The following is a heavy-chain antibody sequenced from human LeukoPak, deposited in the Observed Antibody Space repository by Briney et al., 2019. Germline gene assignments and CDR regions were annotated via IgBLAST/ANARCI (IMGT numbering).Heavy chain of an antibody. J-gene: IGHJ4*02. CDR3: ARVRLLWFGELLALDY. V-gene: IGHV1-2*02. CDR1: GYTFTGYY. Sequence: ASVKVSCKASGYTFTGYYMHWARQAPGQGLEWMGWINPNSGGTNYAQKFQGRVTMTRDTSISTAYMELSRLRSDDTAVYYCARVRLLWFGELLALDYWGQGTLVTVSS. CDR2: INPNSGGT. D-gene: IGHD3-10*01.